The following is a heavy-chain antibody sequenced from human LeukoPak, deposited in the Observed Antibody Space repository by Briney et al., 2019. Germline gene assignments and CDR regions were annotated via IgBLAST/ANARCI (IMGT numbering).Heavy chain of an antibody. V-gene: IGHV1-18*01. D-gene: IGHD2-15*01. Sequence: ASVKVSCKASGYTFTSYGISWVRQAPGQGLEWMGWISAYNGNTNYAQKFQGRVTITADESTSTAYMELSSLRSEDTAVYYCARDMRYCSGGSCYSNYFDYWGQGTLVTVSS. CDR2: ISAYNGNT. CDR1: GYTFTSYG. CDR3: ARDMRYCSGGSCYSNYFDY. J-gene: IGHJ4*02.